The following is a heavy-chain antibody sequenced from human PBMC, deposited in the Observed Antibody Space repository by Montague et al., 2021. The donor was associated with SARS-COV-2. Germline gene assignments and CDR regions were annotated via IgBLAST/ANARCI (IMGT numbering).Heavy chain of an antibody. CDR1: GGSISSYY. V-gene: IGHV4-59*13. J-gene: IGHJ4*02. CDR2: IYYSGST. Sequence: SDPLSLPCTVSGGSISSYYWSWIRQPPGKGLEWIGYIYYSGSTNYNPSLKSRVTISVDTSKNQSSLKLSPVTAADTAVYYCARGFDYWGQGTLVTVSS. CDR3: ARGFDY.